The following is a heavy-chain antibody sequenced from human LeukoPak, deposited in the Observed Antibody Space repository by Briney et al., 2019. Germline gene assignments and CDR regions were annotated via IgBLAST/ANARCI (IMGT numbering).Heavy chain of an antibody. J-gene: IGHJ4*02. Sequence: GGSLRLSRAASGITFNTYWISWVRQAPGKGLEWLATINQDGGEKYYVDSVKGRFTISRDNAKNSLSLQMNSLRAEDTAVYYCTTFYTRLTDYWGQGTLVTVSS. CDR2: INQDGGEK. CDR3: TTFYTRLTDY. CDR1: GITFNTYW. V-gene: IGHV3-7*05. D-gene: IGHD2/OR15-2a*01.